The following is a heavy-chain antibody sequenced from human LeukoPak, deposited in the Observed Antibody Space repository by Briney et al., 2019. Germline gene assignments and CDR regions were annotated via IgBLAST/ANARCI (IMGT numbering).Heavy chain of an antibody. V-gene: IGHV4-38-2*02. Sequence: SETLSLTCTVSGFSISSGYYWGWIRQPPGKGLEWIGSLHHSGSTYYNPSLKSRVTISVDTSKNQFSLKLSSVTAADTAVYYCARDIFYCSGGSCYAVWGQGTLVTVSS. CDR3: ARDIFYCSGGSCYAV. CDR1: GFSISSGYY. J-gene: IGHJ4*02. D-gene: IGHD2-15*01. CDR2: LHHSGST.